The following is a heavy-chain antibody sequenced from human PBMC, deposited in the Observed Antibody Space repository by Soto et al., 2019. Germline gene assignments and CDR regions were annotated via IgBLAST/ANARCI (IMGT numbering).Heavy chain of an antibody. Sequence: QVQLVQSGAEVKKPGSSVKVSCKASGGTFSSYAISWVRQAPGQGLEWMGGIIPIFGTANYAQKFQGRVTITADESTGTAYMELSSLRSEDTAVYYCASDHCSGGSCYPLGPKYYGMDVWGQGTTVTVSS. CDR3: ASDHCSGGSCYPLGPKYYGMDV. CDR1: GGTFSSYA. V-gene: IGHV1-69*01. D-gene: IGHD2-15*01. CDR2: IIPIFGTA. J-gene: IGHJ6*02.